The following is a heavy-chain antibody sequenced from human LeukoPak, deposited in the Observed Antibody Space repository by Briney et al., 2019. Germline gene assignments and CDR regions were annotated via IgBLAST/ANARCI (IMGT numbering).Heavy chain of an antibody. J-gene: IGHJ4*02. D-gene: IGHD6-6*01. Sequence: ASVKVSCKASGYTFTGYYMHWVRQAPGQGLEWMGWINPNSGGTNYAQKFQGRVTMTRDTSISTAYMELSRLRSDDTAVYYCARDPRYSSSSPCYFDYWGQGTLVTVSS. CDR2: INPNSGGT. V-gene: IGHV1-2*02. CDR3: ARDPRYSSSSPCYFDY. CDR1: GYTFTGYY.